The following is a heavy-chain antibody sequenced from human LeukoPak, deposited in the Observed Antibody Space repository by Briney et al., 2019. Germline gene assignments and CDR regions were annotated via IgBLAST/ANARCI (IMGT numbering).Heavy chain of an antibody. D-gene: IGHD2-21*02. J-gene: IGHJ2*01. CDR1: GFTFDDYA. V-gene: IGHV3-9*01. Sequence: SLRLSCAASGFTFDDYAMHWVRQAPAKGLEWVSGISYNSDTIGYADSVKGRFTISRDNAKNSLYLQMNSLRAEDTALYYCAKDYCGGDCYSGWYFDLWGRGTLITVSS. CDR3: AKDYCGGDCYSGWYFDL. CDR2: ISYNSDTI.